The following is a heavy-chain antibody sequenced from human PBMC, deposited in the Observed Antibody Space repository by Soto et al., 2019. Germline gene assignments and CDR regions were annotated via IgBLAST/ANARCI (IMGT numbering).Heavy chain of an antibody. Sequence: LRLSCAASGFTFSSYGMHWVRHAPGKGLEWVAVISYDGSNKYYADSVKGRFTISRDNSKNTLYLQMNSLRAEDTAVYYRWGGVTMIVVVITGVGSSGAFDIWGQGTMVTVSS. J-gene: IGHJ3*02. V-gene: IGHV3-30*03. CDR1: GFTFSSYG. D-gene: IGHD3-22*01. CDR2: ISYDGSNK. CDR3: WGGVTMIVVVITGVGSSGAFDI.